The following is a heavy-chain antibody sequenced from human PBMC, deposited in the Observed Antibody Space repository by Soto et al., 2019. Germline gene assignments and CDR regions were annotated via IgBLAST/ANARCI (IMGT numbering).Heavy chain of an antibody. Sequence: QVQVVQSGDEVKKPGASVKVSCKASGYTLTNYGFSWVRQAPGQGLEWMGWISGYNGNTKYAEKFQGRVTMTTDTSTSTAHMEVRSLRSDDTAVYYCAREGQAPYYYYGMDVWGQGTAVTVSS. J-gene: IGHJ6*02. V-gene: IGHV1-18*01. CDR2: ISGYNGNT. CDR3: AREGQAPYYYYGMDV. CDR1: GYTLTNYG.